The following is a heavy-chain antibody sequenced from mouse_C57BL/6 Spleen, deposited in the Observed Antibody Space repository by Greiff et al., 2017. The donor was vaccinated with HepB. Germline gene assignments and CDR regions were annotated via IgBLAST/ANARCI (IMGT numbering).Heavy chain of an antibody. CDR1: GYTFTDYN. CDR2: INPNNGGT. Sequence: VQLQQSGPELVKPGASVKIPCKASGYTFTDYNMDWVKQSHGKSLEWIGDINPNNGGTIYNQKFKGKATLTVDKSSSTAYMELRSLTSEDTAVYYCRYYGSSYDWYFDVWGTGTTVTVSS. CDR3: RYYGSSYDWYFDV. D-gene: IGHD1-1*01. V-gene: IGHV1-18*01. J-gene: IGHJ1*03.